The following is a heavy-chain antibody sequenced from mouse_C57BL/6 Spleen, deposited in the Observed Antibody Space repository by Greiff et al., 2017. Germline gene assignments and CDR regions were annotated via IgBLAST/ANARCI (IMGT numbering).Heavy chain of an antibody. CDR1: GYTFPSYW. J-gene: IGHJ3*01. V-gene: IGHV1-55*01. Sequence: QVQLQQPGAELVKPGASVKMSCKASGYTFPSYWITWVKQRPGQGLEWIGDIYPGSGSTNYNEKFKSKATLTVDTSSSTAYMQLSSLTSEDSAVYYCARQGYSNYVFAYWGQGTLVTVSA. CDR2: IYPGSGST. D-gene: IGHD2-5*01. CDR3: ARQGYSNYVFAY.